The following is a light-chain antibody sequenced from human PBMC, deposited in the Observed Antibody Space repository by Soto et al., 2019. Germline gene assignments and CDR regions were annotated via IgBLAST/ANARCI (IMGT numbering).Light chain of an antibody. CDR3: SSYTRSSTLVV. CDR2: AVS. Sequence: QSALTQPASVSGSPGQSITISCTGTSSDVGGYNYVSWYQHHPGKAPKLMIYAVSNRSSVVSNRFSGSKSGYTASLTIAGLQAEDDADYDCSSYTRSSTLVVFGGGTKLTVL. J-gene: IGLJ2*01. CDR1: SSDVGGYNY. V-gene: IGLV2-14*03.